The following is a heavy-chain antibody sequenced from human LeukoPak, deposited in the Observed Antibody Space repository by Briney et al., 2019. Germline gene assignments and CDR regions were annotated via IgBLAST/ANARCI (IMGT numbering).Heavy chain of an antibody. CDR2: INSDGSST. CDR3: AREPYYQSVFGY. CDR1: GFTFSSYW. D-gene: IGHD1-26*01. Sequence: GGSLRLSCAASGFTFSSYWIHWVRQAPGKGLVWVSRINSDGSSTSYADSVKGRFTISRDNAKNTLYLQMNSLRAEDTAVYYCAREPYYQSVFGYWGQGTLVTVSS. V-gene: IGHV3-74*01. J-gene: IGHJ4*02.